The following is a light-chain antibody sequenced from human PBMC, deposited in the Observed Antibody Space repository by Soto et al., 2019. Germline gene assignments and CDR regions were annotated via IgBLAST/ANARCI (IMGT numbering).Light chain of an antibody. Sequence: DIQMTQSPSSLSASVGDRVTITCRASQSITTYLNWYRQKPGKAPSLLIFDASTLHSGVPSRFSGSGSGTDFTLTISSLQPDDFATYYCQQFAISTTFGQGTKVDIK. CDR3: QQFAISTT. CDR1: QSITTY. J-gene: IGKJ1*01. V-gene: IGKV1-39*01. CDR2: DAS.